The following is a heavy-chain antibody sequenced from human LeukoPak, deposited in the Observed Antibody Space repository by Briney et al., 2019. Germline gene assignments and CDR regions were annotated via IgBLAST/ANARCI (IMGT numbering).Heavy chain of an antibody. J-gene: IGHJ3*02. Sequence: GGSLRLSCAASGFTFSSYAMHWVRKAPGKGLEWVAVIWYDGSNKYYADSVKGRFTISRDNSKNTLYLQMNSLRAEDTAVYYGARDWTTVTTYPGGGAFDIWGQGTMVTVSS. CDR2: IWYDGSNK. CDR3: ARDWTTVTTYPGGGAFDI. V-gene: IGHV3-33*08. D-gene: IGHD4-17*01. CDR1: GFTFSSYA.